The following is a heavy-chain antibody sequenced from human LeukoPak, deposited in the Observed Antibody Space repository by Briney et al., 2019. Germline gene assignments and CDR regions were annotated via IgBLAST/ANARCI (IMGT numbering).Heavy chain of an antibody. CDR2: SYAGDTDT. CDR1: GCIFTSYW. CDR3: ARRWAAGECYDY. D-gene: IGHD3-16*01. V-gene: IGHV5-51*01. J-gene: IGHJ4*02. Sequence: MHGESLKIPCQCSGCIFTSYWISWVRELPGKGLEGMWISYAGDTDTRYSPSFQGHVPISADKTISTAYLQWSSLKASATAMYYCARRWAAGECYDYWGQGTLVTVSS.